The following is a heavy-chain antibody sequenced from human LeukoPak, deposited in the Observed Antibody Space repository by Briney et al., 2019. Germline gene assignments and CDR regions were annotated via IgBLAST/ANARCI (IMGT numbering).Heavy chain of an antibody. V-gene: IGHV4-4*02. J-gene: IGHJ3*02. CDR2: IYHSGST. CDR3: SGYSSSWYSNAFDI. D-gene: IGHD6-13*01. CDR1: GGSISSSNW. Sequence: SETLSLTCAVSGGSISSSNWWSWVRQPPGKGLEWIGEIYHSGSTNYNPSLKSRVTISVDKSKNQFSLKLSSVTAADTAVCYCSGYSSSWYSNAFDIWGQGTMVTVSS.